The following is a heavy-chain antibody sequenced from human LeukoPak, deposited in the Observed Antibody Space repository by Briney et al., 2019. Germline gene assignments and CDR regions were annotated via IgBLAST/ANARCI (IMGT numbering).Heavy chain of an antibody. D-gene: IGHD6-13*01. CDR3: ARGRYDSSWSRFDY. J-gene: IGHJ4*02. Sequence: PSETLSLTCTVSSASINSHSWSWIRQPPGKGLEWIGYISKTGSTNYNPSLKSRVTISLDTSKNQFSLKLSSVTAADTAVYYCARGRYDSSWSRFDYWGQGTLVTVSS. V-gene: IGHV4-59*11. CDR2: ISKTGST. CDR1: SASINSHS.